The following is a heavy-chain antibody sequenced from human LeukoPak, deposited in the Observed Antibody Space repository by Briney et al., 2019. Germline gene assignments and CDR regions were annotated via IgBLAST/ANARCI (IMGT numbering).Heavy chain of an antibody. V-gene: IGHV3-23*01. J-gene: IGHJ5*02. D-gene: IGHD3-22*01. CDR2: LSRSGSRT. CDR3: AKDDSSGYYHDH. Sequence: GGSLRLSCVGSGFRFSSYAMNWVRQAPGKGLQWVSALSRSGSRTFYADSVKGRFTISRDNSKNTLYLQMDSLRAEDTAIYYCAKDDSSGYYHDHWGQGTLVTVSS. CDR1: GFRFSSYA.